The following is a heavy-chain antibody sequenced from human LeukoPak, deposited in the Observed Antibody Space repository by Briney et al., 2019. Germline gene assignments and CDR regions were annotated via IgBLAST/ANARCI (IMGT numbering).Heavy chain of an antibody. CDR2: ITPYNGYT. Sequence: ASVKVSCKASGYTFTNHGIHWVRQAPGQWFEWMGWITPYNGYTNYALKFQDRVTMTTDTSTSTVYMELRSLISDDTAVYYCARGATKVTSVIHMDVWGKGTTVIVSS. D-gene: IGHD4-17*01. CDR3: ARGATKVTSVIHMDV. V-gene: IGHV1-18*01. CDR1: GYTFTNHG. J-gene: IGHJ6*04.